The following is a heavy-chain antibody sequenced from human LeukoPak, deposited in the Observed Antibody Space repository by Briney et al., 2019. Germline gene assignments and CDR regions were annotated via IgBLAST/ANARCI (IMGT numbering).Heavy chain of an antibody. D-gene: IGHD2-2*01. CDR3: ARYCSSTSCYPPYGMDV. CDR2: INPNSGGT. V-gene: IGHV1-2*02. J-gene: IGHJ6*02. CDR1: GYTFTGYY. Sequence: ASVTVSCKASGYTFTGYYMHWVRQAPGQGLEWMGWINPNSGGTNYAQKFQGRVTMTRDTSISTAYMELSRLRSDDTAVYYCARYCSSTSCYPPYGMDVWGQGTTVTVSS.